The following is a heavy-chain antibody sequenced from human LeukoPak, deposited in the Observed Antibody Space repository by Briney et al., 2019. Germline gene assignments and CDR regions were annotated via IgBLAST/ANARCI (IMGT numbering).Heavy chain of an antibody. CDR2: IYYSGST. J-gene: IGHJ3*02. Sequence: SETLSLTCTVSGGSISSYYWSWIRQPPGEGLEWIGYIYYSGSTNYNPSLKSRVTISADTSKNQFSLKLSSVTAADTAVYYCAREGTTVTHDDAFDIWGQGTMVTVSS. CDR3: AREGTTVTHDDAFDI. V-gene: IGHV4-59*01. D-gene: IGHD4-17*01. CDR1: GGSISSYY.